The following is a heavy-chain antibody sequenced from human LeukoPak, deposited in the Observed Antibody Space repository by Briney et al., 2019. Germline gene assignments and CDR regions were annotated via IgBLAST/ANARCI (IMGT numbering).Heavy chain of an antibody. CDR3: ARTRGDSGYDGYFDY. V-gene: IGHV4-59*01. J-gene: IGHJ4*02. CDR2: IYYSGST. Sequence: SETLSLTCTVSGGSISSYYWSWIRQPPGKGLEWIGYIYYSGSTNYNPSLKSRVTISVDTSKNQFSLKLSSVTAADAAVYYCARTRGDSGYDGYFDYWGQGTLVTVSS. CDR1: GGSISSYY. D-gene: IGHD5-12*01.